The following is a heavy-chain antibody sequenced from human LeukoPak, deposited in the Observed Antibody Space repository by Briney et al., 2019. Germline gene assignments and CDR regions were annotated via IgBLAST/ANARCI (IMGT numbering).Heavy chain of an antibody. V-gene: IGHV3-30*18. CDR2: ISYDGSNK. CDR3: AKDRGDSSGWTGTFDY. Sequence: GGSLRLSCAASGFTFSSYGMHWVRQAPGKGLEWVAVISYDGSNKYYADSVKGRFTISRDNSKNTLYLQMNSLRAEDTAVYYCAKDRGDSSGWTGTFDYWGQGTLVTVSS. J-gene: IGHJ4*02. CDR1: GFTFSSYG. D-gene: IGHD6-19*01.